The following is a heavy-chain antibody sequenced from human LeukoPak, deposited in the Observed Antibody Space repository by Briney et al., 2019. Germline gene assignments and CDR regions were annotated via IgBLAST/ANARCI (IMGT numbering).Heavy chain of an antibody. CDR3: DCSNTNCYAAGDY. V-gene: IGHV3-30*03. Sequence: GGSLGLSCAASGFTFSSYGMHWVRQAPGKGLEWVAVISYDGSNKYYADSVKGRFTISRDNSKNTLYLQMNSLRAEDTAVYYCDCSNTNCYAAGDYWGQGTLVTVSS. D-gene: IGHD2-2*01. CDR1: GFTFSSYG. J-gene: IGHJ4*02. CDR2: ISYDGSNK.